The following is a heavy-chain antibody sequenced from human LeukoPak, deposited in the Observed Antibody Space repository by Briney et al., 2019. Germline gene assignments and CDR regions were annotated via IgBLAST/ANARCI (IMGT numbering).Heavy chain of an antibody. CDR2: IRGDGSMT. Sequence: GGSLRLSCAASEFTFSAYWMHWVRQAPGKGLVWVSRIRGDGSMTNYADSVKGRFTISRDNAKNTLYLQMNSLRLEDTAVYYCARENLAAAADYWGQGTVVTVST. CDR3: ARENLAAAADY. CDR1: EFTFSAYW. D-gene: IGHD6-25*01. J-gene: IGHJ4*02. V-gene: IGHV3-74*01.